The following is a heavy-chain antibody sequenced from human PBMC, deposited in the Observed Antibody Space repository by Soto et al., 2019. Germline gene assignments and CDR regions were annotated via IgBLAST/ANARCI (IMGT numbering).Heavy chain of an antibody. V-gene: IGHV3-23*01. CDR1: GFTFTNYA. D-gene: IGHD4-4*01. CDR3: AKDRDDYRNYVFDY. CDR2: SSGSGSGGST. Sequence: EVQLLESGGGLVQPGGSLRLSCAASGFTFTNYAMTWVRQAPGKGLEWVSISSGSGSGGSTNYADPVKGRFTISRDNSKNTLYLQMNSLRVEDTAVEYCAKDRDDYRNYVFDYWGQGTLVTVSS. J-gene: IGHJ4*02.